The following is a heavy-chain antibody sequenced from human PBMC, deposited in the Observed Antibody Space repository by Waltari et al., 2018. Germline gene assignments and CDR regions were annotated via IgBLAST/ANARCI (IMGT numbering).Heavy chain of an antibody. D-gene: IGHD6-13*01. CDR2: IYHMGGT. J-gene: IGHJ6*03. V-gene: IGHV4-38-2*01. Sequence: QVQLQESGPGLVKPSETLSLTCAVSGYSISSGYYWGWIRQPPGKGLEWIGNIYHMGGTHYNPSLKSRVTISVDTSKNQFSLKLSSVTAADTAVYYCARRAAITAAGPTYYMDVWGKGTTVTVSS. CDR3: ARRAAITAAGPTYYMDV. CDR1: GYSISSGYY.